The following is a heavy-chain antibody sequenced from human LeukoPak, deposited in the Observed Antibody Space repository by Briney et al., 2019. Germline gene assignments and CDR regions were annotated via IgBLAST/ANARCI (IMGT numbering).Heavy chain of an antibody. CDR3: ARLVPAAQNYYYYYGMGV. CDR1: GGSISSSSYY. D-gene: IGHD2-2*01. Sequence: SETLSLTCTVSGGSISSSSYYWGWIRQPPGKGLEWIGSIYYSGSTYYNPSLKSRVTLSVDTSKNQFSLKLSSVTAADTAVYYCARLVPAAQNYYYYYGMGVWGQGTTVTVSS. CDR2: IYYSGST. J-gene: IGHJ6*02. V-gene: IGHV4-39*01.